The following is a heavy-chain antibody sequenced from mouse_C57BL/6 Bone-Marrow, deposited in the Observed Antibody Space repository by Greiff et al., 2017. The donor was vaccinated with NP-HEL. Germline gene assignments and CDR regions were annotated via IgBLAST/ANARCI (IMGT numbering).Heavy chain of an antibody. Sequence: VQLQQPGAELVKPGASVKLSCKASGYTFTSYWMQWVKQRPGQGLEWIGEIDPSDSYTNYNQKFKGKATLTVDTSSSTAYMQLSSRTAEDSAVHYCARKDDGSSWAGYAYWGQGTLVTVSA. CDR3: ARKDDGSSWAGYAY. CDR2: IDPSDSYT. J-gene: IGHJ3*01. D-gene: IGHD1-1*01. V-gene: IGHV1-50*01. CDR1: GYTFTSYW.